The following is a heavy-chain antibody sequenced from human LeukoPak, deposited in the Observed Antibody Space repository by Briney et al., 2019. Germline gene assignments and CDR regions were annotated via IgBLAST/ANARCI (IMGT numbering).Heavy chain of an antibody. J-gene: IGHJ4*02. V-gene: IGHV4-34*01. CDR2: INHSGST. CDR3: ARAIAALDY. CDR1: GGSFSGYY. Sequence: SETLSLTCAVYGGSFSGYYWSWIRQPSGKGLEWIGEINHSGSTNYNPSLKSRVTISVDTSKNQFSLKLSSVTAADTAVYYCARAIAALDYWGQGTLVTVSS. D-gene: IGHD6-6*01.